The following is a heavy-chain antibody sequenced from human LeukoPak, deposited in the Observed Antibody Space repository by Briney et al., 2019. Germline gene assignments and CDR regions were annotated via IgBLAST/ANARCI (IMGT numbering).Heavy chain of an antibody. CDR1: GGSISSSY. J-gene: IGHJ4*02. D-gene: IGHD3-10*01. CDR2: IYTTGSTDST. Sequence: SETLSLTCTVSGGSISSSYCSWIRQPAGKGLEWIGRIYTTGSTDSTDFNPSLKSRVTMSVDTSRNQFSLKLGSVTAADTAVYYCAGFGAGSYYWGQGTLVTVSS. CDR3: AGFGAGSYY. V-gene: IGHV4-4*07.